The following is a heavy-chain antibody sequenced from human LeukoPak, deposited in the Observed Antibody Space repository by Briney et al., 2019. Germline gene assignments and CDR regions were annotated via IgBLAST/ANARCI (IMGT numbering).Heavy chain of an antibody. CDR3: AASPYFDFWTGLKFDS. V-gene: IGHV4-4*09. J-gene: IGHJ4*02. Sequence: AETLSLTCTVSGGSMNSFYWTWIRQPPGKGLEWVGHIYPRGSTKYNPSRKSRLTISVDTSKTQFSLNLSSVTAADTAVYYCAASPYFDFWTGLKFDSWGQGSLVTVSS. D-gene: IGHD3-3*01. CDR1: GGSMNSFY. CDR2: IYPRGST.